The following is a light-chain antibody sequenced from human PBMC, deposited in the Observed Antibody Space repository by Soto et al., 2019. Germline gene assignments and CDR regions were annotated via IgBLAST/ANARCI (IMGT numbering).Light chain of an antibody. V-gene: IGLV4-69*01. CDR2: LNSDGSH. CDR3: QTWGTGIQV. CDR1: SGHSSYA. Sequence: QPVLTQSPSASASLGASVKLTCTLSSGHSSYAIAWHQQQPEKGPRYLMKLNSDGSHSKGDGIPDRFSGSSSGAERYLTISGLQSEDEADYYCQTWGTGIQVFGGGTQVTVL. J-gene: IGLJ2*01.